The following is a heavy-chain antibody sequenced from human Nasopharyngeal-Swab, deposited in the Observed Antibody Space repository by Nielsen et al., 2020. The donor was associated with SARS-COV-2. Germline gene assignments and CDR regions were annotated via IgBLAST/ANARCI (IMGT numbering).Heavy chain of an antibody. Sequence: ASVKVSCKASGYTFTSYYMHWVRQAPGQGLEWMGIINPSGGSTSYAQKFQGRVTMTRDTSTSTVYMELRSLRSDDTAVYYCARVMEMATILVGYYYYMDVWGKGTTVTVSS. J-gene: IGHJ6*03. CDR2: INPSGGST. V-gene: IGHV1-46*01. CDR3: ARVMEMATILVGYYYYMDV. D-gene: IGHD5-24*01. CDR1: GYTFTSYY.